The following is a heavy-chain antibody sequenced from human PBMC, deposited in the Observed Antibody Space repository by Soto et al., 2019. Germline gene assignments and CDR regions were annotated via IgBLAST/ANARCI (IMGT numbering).Heavy chain of an antibody. Sequence: VASVKVSCKASGYTFTSYAMHWVRQAPGQRLEWMGWINAGNGNTKYSQKFQGRVTITRDTSASTAYMELSSLRSEDTAVYYCASPSFPVAGTLAFDIWGQGTMVTVSS. CDR1: GYTFTSYA. D-gene: IGHD6-19*01. V-gene: IGHV1-3*01. J-gene: IGHJ3*02. CDR2: INAGNGNT. CDR3: ASPSFPVAGTLAFDI.